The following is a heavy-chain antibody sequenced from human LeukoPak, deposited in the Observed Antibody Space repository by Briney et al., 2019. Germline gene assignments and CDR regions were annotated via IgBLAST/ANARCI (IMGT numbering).Heavy chain of an antibody. CDR1: GFTFSSYS. CDR2: ISSSSSYI. Sequence: GGSLRLSCAASGFTFSSYSMNWVRQAPGKGLEWVSSISSSSSYIYYADSVKGRFTISRDNAKNSLYLQMNSLRAEDTAVYYCARSVQSAGFDYWGQGTLVTVTS. CDR3: ARSVQSAGFDY. J-gene: IGHJ4*02. D-gene: IGHD3-3*01. V-gene: IGHV3-21*01.